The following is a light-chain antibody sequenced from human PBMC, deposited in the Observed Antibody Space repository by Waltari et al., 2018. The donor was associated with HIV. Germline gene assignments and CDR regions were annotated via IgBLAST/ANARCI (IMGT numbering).Light chain of an antibody. CDR2: GSS. Sequence: DIQMTHSPTSLSAYVGATIIISCRASQGISTFLNWYQKKGDKAPKLLISGSSNLHSGVPSRFSGSGSGTEFTLIIRSLQPEDFASYFCQHTYSVPWTFGQGTKIEI. CDR3: QHTYSVPWT. V-gene: IGKV1-39*01. CDR1: QGISTF. J-gene: IGKJ1*01.